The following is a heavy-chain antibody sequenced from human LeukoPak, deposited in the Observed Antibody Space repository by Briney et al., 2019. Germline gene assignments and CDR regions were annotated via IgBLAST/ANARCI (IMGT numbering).Heavy chain of an antibody. V-gene: IGHV3-23*01. D-gene: IGHD3-22*01. CDR1: GFTFSNYV. CDR3: ARDSTPYDSSGYCYDY. CDR2: ITGSSDST. Sequence: GGSLRLSCAASGFTFSNYVMSWVRQAPGKGLEWVSAITGSSDSTYYADSVKGRFTISRDNSMNTLYLQMNSLRAEDTAVYYCARDSTPYDSSGYCYDYWGQGTLVTVSS. J-gene: IGHJ4*02.